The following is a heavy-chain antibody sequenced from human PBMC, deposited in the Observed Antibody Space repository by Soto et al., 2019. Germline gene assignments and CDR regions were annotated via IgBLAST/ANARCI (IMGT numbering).Heavy chain of an antibody. Sequence: QVQLVESGGGVVQPGRSLRLSCAASGFTFSSYGMQWVRQAPGKGLEWVAVISYDGSNKYYADSVKGRFTISRDNSKNTLYLQMNSLRAEDTAVYYCVKDLLVPGRAYGMDVWGQGTTVTVS. CDR1: GFTFSSYG. V-gene: IGHV3-30*18. J-gene: IGHJ6*02. D-gene: IGHD2-8*02. CDR3: VKDLLVPGRAYGMDV. CDR2: ISYDGSNK.